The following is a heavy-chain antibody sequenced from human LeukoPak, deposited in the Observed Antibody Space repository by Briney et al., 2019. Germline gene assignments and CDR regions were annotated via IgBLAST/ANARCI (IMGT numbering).Heavy chain of an antibody. CDR3: ARHAFSITMVQGQLCMDV. J-gene: IGHJ6*04. CDR1: GYSFTSYW. Sequence: GESLKISCKGSGYSFTSYWISWVRQMPGKGLEWMGRIDPSDSYTNYSPSFQGHVTISADKSISTAYLQWSSLKASDTAMYYCARHAFSITMVQGQLCMDVWGKGTTVTVSS. V-gene: IGHV5-10-1*01. CDR2: IDPSDSYT. D-gene: IGHD3-10*01.